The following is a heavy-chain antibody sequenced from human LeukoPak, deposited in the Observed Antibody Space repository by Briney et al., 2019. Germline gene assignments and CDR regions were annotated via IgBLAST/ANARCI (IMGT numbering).Heavy chain of an antibody. CDR2: ISYDGSNK. CDR1: GFTFSSYG. D-gene: IGHD5-24*01. Sequence: GGSLRLSCAASGFTFSSYGMHWVRQAPGKGLEWVAVISYDGSNKYYADSVKGRFTISRDNSKNTLYLQMNSLRAEDTAVYYCAKWGDGYNFRRDYGMDVWGQGSTVTVSS. J-gene: IGHJ6*02. CDR3: AKWGDGYNFRRDYGMDV. V-gene: IGHV3-30*18.